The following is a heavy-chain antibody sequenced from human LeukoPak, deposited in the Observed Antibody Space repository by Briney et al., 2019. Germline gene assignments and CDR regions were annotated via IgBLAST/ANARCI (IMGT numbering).Heavy chain of an antibody. CDR2: IYTSGST. V-gene: IGHV4-61*02. Sequence: SETLSLTCTVSGGSISSGSYYWSWIRQPAGKGLEWIGRIYTSGSTNYNPSLKSRVTISVDTSKNQFSLKLSSVTAADTAVYYCARTASVYSGYIRDWGQGTLVTVSS. J-gene: IGHJ4*02. CDR1: GGSISSGSYY. D-gene: IGHD5-12*01. CDR3: ARTASVYSGYIRD.